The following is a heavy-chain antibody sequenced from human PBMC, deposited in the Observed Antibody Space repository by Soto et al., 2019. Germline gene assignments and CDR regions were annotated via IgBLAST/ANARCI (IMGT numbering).Heavy chain of an antibody. CDR1: GFTFSNYW. CDR3: ASGLWTFQH. D-gene: IGHD3-10*01. J-gene: IGHJ1*01. CDR2: IKQDGSEK. Sequence: LRLSCAVSGFTFSNYWMSWVRQAPGKGLEWVANIKQDGSEKYYVDSVKGRFTISRDNAKNSLYLQMNSLGAEDTAVYFCASGLWTFQHWGQGTLVTVSS. V-gene: IGHV3-7*01.